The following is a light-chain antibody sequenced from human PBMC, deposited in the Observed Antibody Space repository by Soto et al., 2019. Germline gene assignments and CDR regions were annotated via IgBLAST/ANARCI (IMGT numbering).Light chain of an antibody. CDR2: KAS. CDR1: QSISSW. CDR3: QQRSNWPIT. Sequence: QMTQSPSTLSASVGDRVTITCRASQSISSWLAWYQQKPGKAPKLLIYKASTLKSGVPSRFSGSGSGTDFTLTISSLEPEDFAVYYCQQRSNWPITFGQGTRLEIK. V-gene: IGKV1-5*03. J-gene: IGKJ5*01.